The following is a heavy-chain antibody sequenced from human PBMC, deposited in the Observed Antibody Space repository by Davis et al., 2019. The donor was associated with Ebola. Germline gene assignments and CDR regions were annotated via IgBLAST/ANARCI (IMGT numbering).Heavy chain of an antibody. J-gene: IGHJ5*02. Sequence: GGSLRLSCAASGFTFSSYGMHWVRQAPGKGLEWVAVIWYDGSNKYYADSVKGRFTISRDNSKNTLYLQMNSLRAEDTAVYYCAAYRWNTWFAPWGQGTLVTVSS. CDR3: AAYRWNTWFAP. V-gene: IGHV3-33*01. CDR1: GFTFSSYG. CDR2: IWYDGSNK. D-gene: IGHD3-16*02.